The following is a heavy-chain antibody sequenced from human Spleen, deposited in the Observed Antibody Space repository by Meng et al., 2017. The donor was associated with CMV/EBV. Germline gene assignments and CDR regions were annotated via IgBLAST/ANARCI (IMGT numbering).Heavy chain of an antibody. Sequence: GESLKISCAASGFGFSNYEMNWVRQAPGRGLEWVSFISASATTIHYADSVKGRFTISRDNARNSLFLQMNSLRADDTAVYYCARNYRYSYGMDAWGQGTTVTVSS. D-gene: IGHD1-7*01. V-gene: IGHV3-48*03. CDR1: GFGFSNYE. CDR3: ARNYRYSYGMDA. J-gene: IGHJ6*02. CDR2: ISASATTI.